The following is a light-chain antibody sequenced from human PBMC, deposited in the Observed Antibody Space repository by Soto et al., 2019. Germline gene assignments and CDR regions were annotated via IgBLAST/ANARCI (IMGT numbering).Light chain of an antibody. V-gene: IGKV2-30*01. CDR2: NVS. J-gene: IGKJ5*01. CDR3: MQGTQWPPLT. Sequence: DVVLTQSPLSLPVTLGQPASISCRSSQSLVYSDGNTYLNWFQQRPGQSPRRLIYNVSNRDSGVPDRFSGSGAGTDFTLKISRVEAEDVGVYYCMQGTQWPPLTFGQGTRLEI. CDR1: QSLVYSDGNTY.